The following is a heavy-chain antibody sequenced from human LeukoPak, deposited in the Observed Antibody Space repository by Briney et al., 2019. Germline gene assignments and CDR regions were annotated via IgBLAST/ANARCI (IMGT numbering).Heavy chain of an antibody. Sequence: PGGSLRLSCAASGFTFGDYYMSWIRQTPGKGLEWVSAINGGGGSTYYADSVEGRFTISRDNSKNTLYLQMNSLRAGDTAVYYCAKCIAAAVTAFDYWGQGALVTVSS. CDR3: AKCIAAAVTAFDY. CDR2: INGGGGST. J-gene: IGHJ4*02. D-gene: IGHD6-13*01. CDR1: GFTFGDYY. V-gene: IGHV3-23*01.